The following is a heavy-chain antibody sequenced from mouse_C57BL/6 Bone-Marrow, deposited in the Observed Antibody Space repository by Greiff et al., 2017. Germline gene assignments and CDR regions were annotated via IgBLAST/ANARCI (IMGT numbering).Heavy chain of an antibody. CDR1: GFTFSDYG. CDR2: ISNLAYSI. D-gene: IGHD3-2*02. V-gene: IGHV5-15*01. Sequence: EVQLVESGGGLVQPGGSLKLSCAASGFTFSDYGMAWVRQAPRKGPEWVAFISNLAYSIYYADTVTGRFTISRENAKNTLYLEMSSLRSEDTAMYYCARQAAQATYYFDYWGQGTTLTVSS. CDR3: ARQAAQATYYFDY. J-gene: IGHJ2*01.